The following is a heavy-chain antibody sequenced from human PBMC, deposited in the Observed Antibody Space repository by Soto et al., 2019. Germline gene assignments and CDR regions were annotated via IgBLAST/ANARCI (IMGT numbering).Heavy chain of an antibody. CDR3: ARDGYCSSTSCYGEYYYYGMDV. CDR1: GFTFSSYG. D-gene: IGHD2-2*03. CDR2: IWYDGSNK. V-gene: IGHV3-33*01. Sequence: GGSLRLSCAASGFTFSSYGMHWVRQAPGKGLEWVAVIWYDGSNKYYADSGKGRFTISRDNSKNTLYLQMNSLRAEDTAVYYCARDGYCSSTSCYGEYYYYGMDVWGQGTTVTVSS. J-gene: IGHJ6*02.